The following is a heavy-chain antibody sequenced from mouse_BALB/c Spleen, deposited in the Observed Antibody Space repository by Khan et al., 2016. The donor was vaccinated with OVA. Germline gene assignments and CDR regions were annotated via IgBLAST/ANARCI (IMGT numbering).Heavy chain of an antibody. J-gene: IGHJ2*01. Sequence: VQLKESGPGLVKPSPSLSLTCNVSGYSITTDYVRNWNRQFPGNKLELMCYITNSGGTNNNTSIKRQSSITRDTTKYLFFLQLNSMTTEDTATYYCSRTARIEYWGQGTTLTVSS. CDR3: SRTARIEY. CDR2: ITNSGGT. V-gene: IGHV3-2*02. CDR1: GYSITTDYV. D-gene: IGHD1-2*01.